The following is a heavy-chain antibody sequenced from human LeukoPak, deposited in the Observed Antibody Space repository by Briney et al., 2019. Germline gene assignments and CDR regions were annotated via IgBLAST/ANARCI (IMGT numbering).Heavy chain of an antibody. V-gene: IGHV4-59*08. J-gene: IGHJ5*02. CDR2: IYYSGST. CDR3: ARGGRYCSSTSCYWYWFDP. D-gene: IGHD2-2*01. CDR1: GGSISSYY. Sequence: KPSETLSLTCTVSGGSISSYYWSWIRQPPGKGLEWIGYIYYSGSTYYNPSLKSRVTISVDTSKNQFSLKLSSVTAADTAVYYCARGGRYCSSTSCYWYWFDPWGQGTLVTVSS.